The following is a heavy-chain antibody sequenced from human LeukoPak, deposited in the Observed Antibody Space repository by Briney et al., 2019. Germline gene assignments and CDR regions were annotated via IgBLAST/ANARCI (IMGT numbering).Heavy chain of an antibody. Sequence: GGSLRLSCAASGITFSSYAMHWVRQAPGKGLEWVASIWFDASNKYYADSVKGRFTISRDNSKNTLYLQMNSLRAEDTAVYYCAKFQANYYDSSGYGCFDYWGQGVLVTVSS. CDR3: AKFQANYYDSSGYGCFDY. V-gene: IGHV3-30*02. CDR2: IWFDASNK. D-gene: IGHD3-22*01. CDR1: GITFSSYA. J-gene: IGHJ4*02.